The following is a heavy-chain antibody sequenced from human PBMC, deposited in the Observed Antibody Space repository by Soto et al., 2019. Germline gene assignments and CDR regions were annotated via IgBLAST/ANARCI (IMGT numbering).Heavy chain of an antibody. CDR1: GYQFTSYV. CDR2: ISAYNGNT. D-gene: IGHD3-10*01. Sequence: SVKFSCNAYGYQFTSYVIRWVRQAPGGRVEWMGWISAYNGNTNYAQKLQGRVTMTTDTSTRTAYMELRRLRSDDTAVYYCARGGINYYGSGSQGSLYYYGMDVWGQGTMVT. V-gene: IGHV1-18*01. J-gene: IGHJ6*02. CDR3: ARGGINYYGSGSQGSLYYYGMDV.